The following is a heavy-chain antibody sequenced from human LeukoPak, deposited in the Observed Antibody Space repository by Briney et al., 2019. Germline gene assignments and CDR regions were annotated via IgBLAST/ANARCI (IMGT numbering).Heavy chain of an antibody. D-gene: IGHD3-22*01. CDR1: GFTFSSYA. V-gene: IGHV3-30-3*01. CDR3: AKEIYSDSSAYVDY. J-gene: IGHJ4*02. Sequence: PGRSLRLSCAASGFTFSSYAMHWVRQAPGKGLEWVAVISYDGSNKYYADSVKSRFTISRDNSKNTLYLQMNSLRAEDTAVYYCAKEIYSDSSAYVDYWGQGTLVTVSS. CDR2: ISYDGSNK.